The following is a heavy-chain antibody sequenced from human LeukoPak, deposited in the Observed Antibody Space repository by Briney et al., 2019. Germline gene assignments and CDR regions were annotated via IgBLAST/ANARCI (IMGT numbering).Heavy chain of an antibody. Sequence: GRSLRLSCAASGFTFGDYAMHWVRQAPGRGLEWVSGISWNSGSIGYADSVKGRFTISRDNAKNSLYLQMNSLRAEDTALCYCAKDHNYYGSGNYFDYWGQGTLVTVSS. D-gene: IGHD3-10*01. CDR1: GFTFGDYA. CDR3: AKDHNYYGSGNYFDY. J-gene: IGHJ4*02. V-gene: IGHV3-9*01. CDR2: ISWNSGSI.